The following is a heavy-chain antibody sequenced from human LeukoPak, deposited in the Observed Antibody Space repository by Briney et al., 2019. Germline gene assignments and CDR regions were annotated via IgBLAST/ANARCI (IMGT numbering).Heavy chain of an antibody. CDR3: ARERADALDI. CDR1: GFTFSDFH. J-gene: IGHJ3*02. Sequence: GGSLRLSCAASGFTFSDFHMCWIRQAPGKGLEWVSFSSTSGSTIFYADSVKGRFTISRDNAKNSLYLQMDSLRAEDTAVYYCARERADALDIWGPGTMVTVSS. V-gene: IGHV3-11*01. CDR2: SSTSGSTI.